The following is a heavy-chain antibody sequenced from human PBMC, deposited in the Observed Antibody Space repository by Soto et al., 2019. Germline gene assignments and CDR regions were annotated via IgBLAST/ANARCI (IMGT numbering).Heavy chain of an antibody. J-gene: IGHJ4*02. CDR1: GYSFATSG. CDR2: ISAYNGNT. Sequence: QVKLVQSGTEVKKPGASIKVSCKASGYSFATSGMSWVRQAPGQGLEWMGWISAYNGNTNFDQNYQDRVNMPTDTSTSPAYLEVRNLRSDDTAVYYCARAGQYYDASGYANWGQGTLVTVSS. V-gene: IGHV1-18*01. D-gene: IGHD3-22*01. CDR3: ARAGQYYDASGYAN.